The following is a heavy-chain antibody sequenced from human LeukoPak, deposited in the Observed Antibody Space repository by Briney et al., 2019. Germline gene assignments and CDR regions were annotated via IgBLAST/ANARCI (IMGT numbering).Heavy chain of an antibody. V-gene: IGHV4-34*01. CDR1: GVSLSGYY. D-gene: IGHD2-21*01. CDR3: ARRTDFRISGY. CDR2: IHPYGTT. Sequence: PSETLSLTCAVYGVSLSGYYCSWIRQLPGKGLEWIGEIHPYGTTNYNPALHSRVTMSLDTSRNQFSLQLRSLTAADSGVDYCARRTDFRISGYGGQGTLVTVSS. J-gene: IGHJ4*02.